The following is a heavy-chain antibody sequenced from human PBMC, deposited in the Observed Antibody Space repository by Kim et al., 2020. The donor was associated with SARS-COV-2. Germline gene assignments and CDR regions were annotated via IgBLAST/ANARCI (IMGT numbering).Heavy chain of an antibody. D-gene: IGHD6-6*01. J-gene: IGHJ5*02. V-gene: IGHV4-4*07. CDR3: ARGAVEYSSSGWFDP. Sequence: TLKRRVTMSVDAAKNQFALKLSSVTAADTAVYYCARGAVEYSSSGWFDPWGQGTLVTVSS.